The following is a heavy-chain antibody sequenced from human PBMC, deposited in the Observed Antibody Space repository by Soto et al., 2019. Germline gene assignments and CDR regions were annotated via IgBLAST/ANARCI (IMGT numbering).Heavy chain of an antibody. CDR2: INPNSGGT. D-gene: IGHD6-6*01. Sequence: XSVKVSCKASGYTFTCYYMHWVRQAPGQGLEWMGWINPNSGGTNYAQKFQGRVTMTRDTSISTAYMELSRLRSDDTAVYYCARGPGVREYTSGADFDYWGQGTLVTVSS. CDR1: GYTFTCYY. CDR3: ARGPGVREYTSGADFDY. J-gene: IGHJ4*02. V-gene: IGHV1-2*02.